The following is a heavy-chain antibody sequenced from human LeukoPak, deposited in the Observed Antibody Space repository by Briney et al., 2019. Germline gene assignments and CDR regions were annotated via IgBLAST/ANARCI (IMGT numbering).Heavy chain of an antibody. CDR2: IYYIGST. CDR1: SGSMRDYY. Sequence: AESLSLTCTVSSGSMRDYYWSWIRQPPGQGLEWIGYIYYIGSTTSNPSLKSRVTISVDTSKHQFSLKLSAVTAADTAVYYCARAGSSSWNCLSDYWGPGTPVTVSS. CDR3: ARAGSSSWNCLSDY. V-gene: IGHV4-59*01. D-gene: IGHD6-13*01. J-gene: IGHJ4*02.